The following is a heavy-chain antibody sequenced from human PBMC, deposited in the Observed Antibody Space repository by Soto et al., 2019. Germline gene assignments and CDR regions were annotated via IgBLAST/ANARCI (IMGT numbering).Heavy chain of an antibody. CDR1: GYTFTSYG. D-gene: IGHD2-15*01. Sequence: QVQLVQSGAEVKKPGASVKVSCKASGYTFTSYGISWVRQAPGQGLEWMGWISAYNGNTNYAQKLQGRVTMTTDTSRSTAYMELRSLGSDDTAVYYCAREEIGDIVVGNGMDVWGQGTTVTVSS. CDR2: ISAYNGNT. J-gene: IGHJ6*02. V-gene: IGHV1-18*01. CDR3: AREEIGDIVVGNGMDV.